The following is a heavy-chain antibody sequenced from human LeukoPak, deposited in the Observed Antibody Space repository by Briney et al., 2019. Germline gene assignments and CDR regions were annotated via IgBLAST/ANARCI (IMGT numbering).Heavy chain of an antibody. D-gene: IGHD3-10*01. Sequence: SETLSLTCSVSGGSVSSGSYYWSWIRQPPGKGLEWMGYIYYSGSTNYNPPFKSRVTISVDTSKNQFSLKLSSVTAADTAVYYCARESYYGSGSSDYWGQGTLVTVSS. CDR3: ARESYYGSGSSDY. V-gene: IGHV4-61*01. CDR1: GGSVSSGSYY. CDR2: IYYSGST. J-gene: IGHJ4*02.